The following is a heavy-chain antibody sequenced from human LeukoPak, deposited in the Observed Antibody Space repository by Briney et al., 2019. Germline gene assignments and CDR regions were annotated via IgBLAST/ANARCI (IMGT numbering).Heavy chain of an antibody. CDR3: ATVRYDFWSGYSFYYYYGMDV. CDR2: FDPEDGET. V-gene: IGHV1-24*01. CDR1: GYTLTELS. D-gene: IGHD3-3*01. J-gene: IGHJ6*02. Sequence: ASVKVSCKVSGYTLTELSTHWVRQAPGKGLEWMGGFDPEDGETIYAQKFQGRVAMTEDTSTDTAYMELSSLRSEDTAVYYCATVRYDFWSGYSFYYYYGMDVWGQGTTVTVSS.